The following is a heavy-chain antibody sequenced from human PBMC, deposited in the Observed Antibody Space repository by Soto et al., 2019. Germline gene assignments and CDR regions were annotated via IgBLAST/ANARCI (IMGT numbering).Heavy chain of an antibody. J-gene: IGHJ4*02. CDR2: ISTSTTYI. CDR3: ARDNVGVDSTFYFDS. CDR1: GFTFSYYS. Sequence: PGGSLRLSCAASGFTFSYYSMNWVRQAPGRGLEWVSSISTSTTYISYADSVKGRFTISRDSAKNSLYLQMNSLRAEDTAVYYCARDNVGVDSTFYFDSWGQVTLVTVSS. D-gene: IGHD2-21*01. V-gene: IGHV3-21*01.